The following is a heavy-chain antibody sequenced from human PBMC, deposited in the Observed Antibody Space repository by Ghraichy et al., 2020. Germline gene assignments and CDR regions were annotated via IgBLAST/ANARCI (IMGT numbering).Heavy chain of an antibody. V-gene: IGHV3-74*01. CDR2: INPDGGKT. J-gene: IGHJ4*02. D-gene: IGHD2-15*01. CDR3: ARSCSDGRYYGDY. CDR1: GLTFSTCW. Sequence: SCAASGLTFSTCWMHWVRQVPGKGLVWVSHINPDGGKTNYADSVKGRFTISRDNAKNTLYLRMNSLRAEDTAVYYCARSCSDGRYYGDYWGQGTLVTVSS.